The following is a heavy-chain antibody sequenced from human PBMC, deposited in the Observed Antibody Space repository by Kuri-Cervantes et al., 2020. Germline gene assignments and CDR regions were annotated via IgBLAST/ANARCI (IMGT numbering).Heavy chain of an antibody. CDR2: IYYSGST. Sequence: SQTLSLTCAVSGYSISSGYYWSWIRQAPGKGLEWIGYIYYSGSTNYNPSLRSRVTLSLDTSKNQFSLKLTSVTAADTAVYYCARALTTVTQGKYYYYMDVWGKGTTVTVSS. D-gene: IGHD4-17*01. V-gene: IGHV4-61*01. J-gene: IGHJ6*03. CDR1: GYSISSGYY. CDR3: ARALTTVTQGKYYYYMDV.